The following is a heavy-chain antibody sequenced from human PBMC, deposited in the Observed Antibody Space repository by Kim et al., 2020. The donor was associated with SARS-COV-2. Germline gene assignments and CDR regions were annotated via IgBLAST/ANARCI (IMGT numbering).Heavy chain of an antibody. J-gene: IGHJ3*02. D-gene: IGHD3-22*01. CDR2: IYYSGST. CDR1: GGSISSGGYY. Sequence: SETLSLTCTVSGGSISSGGYYWSWIRQHPGKGLEWIGYIYYSGSTYYNPSLKSRVTRSVDTSKNQFSLKLSSVTAADTAVYYCARIKPSTMIVVVIDAFDIWGQGTMVTVSS. V-gene: IGHV4-31*03. CDR3: ARIKPSTMIVVVIDAFDI.